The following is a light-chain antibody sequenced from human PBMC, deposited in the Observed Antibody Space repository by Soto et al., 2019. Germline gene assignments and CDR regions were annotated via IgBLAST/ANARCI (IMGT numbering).Light chain of an antibody. V-gene: IGLV2-8*01. J-gene: IGLJ2*01. CDR2: EVS. Sequence: QSALTQPPSASGSPGQSVTISCTGTSSDVGGYDYVSWYQQHPGKAPKLMIYEVSKRPSGVPDRFSGSKSGNTASLTVSGLQAEDEADDYCSSYAGSSNHVVFGGGTKLTVL. CDR1: SSDVGGYDY. CDR3: SSYAGSSNHVV.